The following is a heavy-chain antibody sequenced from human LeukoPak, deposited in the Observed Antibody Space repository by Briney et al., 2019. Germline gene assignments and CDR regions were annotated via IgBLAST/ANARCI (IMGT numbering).Heavy chain of an antibody. V-gene: IGHV5-51*01. CDR1: GYRFSTSW. CDR2: IYPGDSDT. Sequence: GESLQISCEGSGYRFSTSWIGWVRQLPEKGLEWMGIIYPGDSDTRYSPSFQGQVTISADKSISTAYLQWSGLKASDTAMYYCARLAPAMVEDYWGQGTLVTVSS. D-gene: IGHD5-18*01. CDR3: ARLAPAMVEDY. J-gene: IGHJ4*02.